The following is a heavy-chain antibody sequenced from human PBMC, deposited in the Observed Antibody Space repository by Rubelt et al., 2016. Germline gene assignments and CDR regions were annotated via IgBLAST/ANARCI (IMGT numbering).Heavy chain of an antibody. CDR3: ARLRTATGNSVDC. V-gene: IGHV3-30-3*01. J-gene: IGHJ4*02. CDR2: ISNNVYNQ. Sequence: VQLVESGGGLVQPGGSLRLSCAASGFTVSTHAIHWVRQAPGKGLEWVAVISNNVYNQYYAAFVKGRFTISRDNSKNTVYLQMNTLRPEDTAVYYCARLRTATGNSVDCWGQGTLVTVSS. D-gene: IGHD6-13*01. CDR1: GFTVSTHA.